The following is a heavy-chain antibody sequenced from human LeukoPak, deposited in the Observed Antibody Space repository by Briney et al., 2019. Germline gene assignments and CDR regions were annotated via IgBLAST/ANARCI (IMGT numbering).Heavy chain of an antibody. CDR1: GFTFDDYA. D-gene: IGHD6-19*01. Sequence: GRSLRLSCAASGFTFDDYAMHWVRQAPGKGLEWVSGISWNSGSIGYADSVKGRFTISRDNAKNSLYLQMNSLRAEDTAVYYCARDQSSVAGTTYNWFDPWGQGTLVTVSS. J-gene: IGHJ5*02. CDR2: ISWNSGSI. CDR3: ARDQSSVAGTTYNWFDP. V-gene: IGHV3-9*01.